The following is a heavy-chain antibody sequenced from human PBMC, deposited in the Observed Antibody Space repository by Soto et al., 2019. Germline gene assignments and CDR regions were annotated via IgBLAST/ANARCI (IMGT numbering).Heavy chain of an antibody. Sequence: GGSLRLSCAASGFTFSSYWMSWVRQAPGKGLEWVANIKQDGSEKYYVDSVKGRFTISRDNAKNSLYLQMNSLRAEDTAVYYCARLFGIVLMVYAIRWTLALYYYYGMDVWGQGTTVTVSS. CDR3: ARLFGIVLMVYAIRWTLALYYYYGMDV. D-gene: IGHD2-8*01. CDR1: GFTFSSYW. J-gene: IGHJ6*02. V-gene: IGHV3-7*02. CDR2: IKQDGSEK.